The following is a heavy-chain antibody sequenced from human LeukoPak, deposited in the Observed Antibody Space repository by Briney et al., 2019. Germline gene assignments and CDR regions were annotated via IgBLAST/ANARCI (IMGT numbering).Heavy chain of an antibody. CDR2: INHSGST. Sequence: SETLSLTCAVYGGSFSGYYWSWIRQPPGKGLEWIGEINHSGSTYYNPSLKSRVTISVDTSKNQFSLKLSSVTAADTAVYYCARHYGILTGYYSYYYMDVWGKGTTVTVSS. V-gene: IGHV4-34*01. D-gene: IGHD3-9*01. J-gene: IGHJ6*03. CDR1: GGSFSGYY. CDR3: ARHYGILTGYYSYYYMDV.